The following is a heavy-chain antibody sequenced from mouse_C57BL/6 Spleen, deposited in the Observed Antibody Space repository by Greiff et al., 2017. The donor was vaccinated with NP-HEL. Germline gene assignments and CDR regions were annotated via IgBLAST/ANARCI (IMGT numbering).Heavy chain of an antibody. CDR3: ARHGSRYYYGSSYAMDY. D-gene: IGHD1-1*01. V-gene: IGHV1-62-2*01. CDR2: FYPGSGSI. CDR1: GYTFTEYT. J-gene: IGHJ4*01. Sequence: VQLQQSGAELVKPVASVKLSCKASGYTFTEYTIHWVKQRSGQGLEWIGWFYPGSGSIKYNEKFKDKATLTADKSSSTVYMELSRLTSEDSAVYFSARHGSRYYYGSSYAMDYWGQGTSVTVSS.